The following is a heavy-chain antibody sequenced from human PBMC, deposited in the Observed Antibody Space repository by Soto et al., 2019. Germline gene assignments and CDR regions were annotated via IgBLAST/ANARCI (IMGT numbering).Heavy chain of an antibody. CDR2: ISYDGSNK. V-gene: IGHV3-30*18. CDR3: AKGGIAVAMETEDIDY. CDR1: GFTFSSYG. D-gene: IGHD6-19*01. J-gene: IGHJ4*02. Sequence: PGGSLRLSCAASGFTFSSYGMHWVRQAPGKGLEWVAVISYDGSNKYYADSVKGRFTISRDNSKNTLYLQMNSLRAEDTAVYYCAKGGIAVAMETEDIDYWGQGTLVTVSS.